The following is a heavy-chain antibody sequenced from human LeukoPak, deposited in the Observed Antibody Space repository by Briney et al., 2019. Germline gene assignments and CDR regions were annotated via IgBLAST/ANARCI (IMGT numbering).Heavy chain of an antibody. D-gene: IGHD3-9*01. Sequence: PSETPSLTCSASGGSISIYYWTWIRQIPGEGLEWIGYIYYTGTTNYNPLFESRATISVDTSKNQFSLKLTSVTAADTAVYFCARGEDFERYYLAYWGQGTLVTVSS. CDR3: ARGEDFERYYLAY. J-gene: IGHJ4*02. V-gene: IGHV4-59*01. CDR2: IYYTGTT. CDR1: GGSISIYY.